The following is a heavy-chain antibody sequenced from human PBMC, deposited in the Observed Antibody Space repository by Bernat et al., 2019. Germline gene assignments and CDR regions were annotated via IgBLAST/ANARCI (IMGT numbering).Heavy chain of an antibody. J-gene: IGHJ4*02. D-gene: IGHD3-3*01. V-gene: IGHV4-39*01. Sequence: QLQLQESGPGLVKPSETLSLTCTVSGGSISSSSYYWGWIRQPPGKGLEWIGCIYYSGSTYYNPSLKSRVTISVDTSKNQFSLKLSSVTAADTAVYYCARRPLDFWSGLDYWGQGTLVTVSS. CDR2: IYYSGST. CDR3: ARRPLDFWSGLDY. CDR1: GGSISSSSYY.